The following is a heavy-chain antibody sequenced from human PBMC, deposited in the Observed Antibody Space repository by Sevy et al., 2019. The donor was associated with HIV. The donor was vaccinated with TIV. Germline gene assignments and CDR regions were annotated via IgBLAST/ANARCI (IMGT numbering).Heavy chain of an antibody. V-gene: IGHV5-51*01. Sequence: GESLKISCKCSGYSFTSYWIVWVGQMPGRGLEWMGIIYPGDSDTIYSPSFKGQVTISVDKSSSTAYLQWSRLKASDTAIYYCAKGARGTLPAYYYYGMDVWGQGTTVTVSS. J-gene: IGHJ6*02. CDR1: GYSFTSYW. CDR2: IYPGDSDT. CDR3: AKGARGTLPAYYYYGMDV.